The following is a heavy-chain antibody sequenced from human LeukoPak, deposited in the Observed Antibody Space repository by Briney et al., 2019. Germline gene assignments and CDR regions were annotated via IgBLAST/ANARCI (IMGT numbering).Heavy chain of an antibody. Sequence: SSETLSLTCIVSGGSISNYFWTWIRQPPGKGLEWIGYIYSSGSTYYNPSLKSRVTISVDTSKNRFSLKLSTVTAADTAVYYCARRPTGDPKFDYWGQGTLVTVSS. V-gene: IGHV4-59*08. J-gene: IGHJ4*02. D-gene: IGHD7-27*01. CDR3: ARRPTGDPKFDY. CDR2: IYSSGST. CDR1: GGSISNYF.